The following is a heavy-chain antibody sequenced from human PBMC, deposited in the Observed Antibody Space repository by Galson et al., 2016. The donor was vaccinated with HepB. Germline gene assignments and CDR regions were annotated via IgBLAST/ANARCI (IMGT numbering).Heavy chain of an antibody. CDR2: IYYSGNT. D-gene: IGHD3-22*01. CDR1: GGSISSYS. J-gene: IGHJ3*02. V-gene: IGHV4-59*01. CDR3: ARGAQWLGAFDI. Sequence: ETLSLTCTVSGGSISSYSWNWIRQPPGKGLEWIGYIYYSGNTNYNPSLKSRVTISVDTSKNQFSLKLSSVTAADTAVYYCARGAQWLGAFDIWGQGTMVTVSS.